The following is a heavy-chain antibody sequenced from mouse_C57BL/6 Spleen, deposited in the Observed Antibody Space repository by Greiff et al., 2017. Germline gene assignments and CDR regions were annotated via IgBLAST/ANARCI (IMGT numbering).Heavy chain of an antibody. CDR3: ARSPSYYGCSYGYFDY. CDR2: IYPGDGDT. D-gene: IGHD1-1*01. CDR1: GYAFSSYW. V-gene: IGHV1-80*01. Sequence: QVQLQQSGAELVKPGASVKISCKASGYAFSSYWMNWVKQRPGKGLEWIGQIYPGDGDTNYNGKFKGKATLTADKSSSTAYMQLSSLTSEDSAVYFCARSPSYYGCSYGYFDYWGQGTTLTVSS. J-gene: IGHJ2*01.